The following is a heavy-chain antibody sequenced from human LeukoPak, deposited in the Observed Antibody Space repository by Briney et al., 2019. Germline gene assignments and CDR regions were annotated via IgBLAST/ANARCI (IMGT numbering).Heavy chain of an antibody. CDR2: INHSGST. J-gene: IGHJ5*02. CDR3: ARGLSIVVVPAANKPWFDP. V-gene: IGHV4-34*01. Sequence: PSETLSLTCAVYGGSFSGYYWSWIRQPPGKGLEWIGEINHSGSTNYNPSLKSRVTISVDTSKNQFSLKLSSVTAADTAVYYCARGLSIVVVPAANKPWFDPWGQGTLVTVSS. CDR1: GGSFSGYY. D-gene: IGHD2-2*01.